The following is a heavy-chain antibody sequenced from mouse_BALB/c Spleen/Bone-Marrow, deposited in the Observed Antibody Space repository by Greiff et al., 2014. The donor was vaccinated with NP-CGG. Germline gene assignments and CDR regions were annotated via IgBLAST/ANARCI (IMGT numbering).Heavy chain of an antibody. D-gene: IGHD1-2*01. Sequence: VHLVESGPGLVAPSQSLSITCTVSGFSLTNYGVHWVRQPPGKGLEWLGVIWADGSTNCNSALMSRLSISKDNSKSQVFFKMNSLQTDDTAMYYCARITTATGAMDYWGQGTSVTVSS. J-gene: IGHJ4*01. CDR1: GFSLTNYG. V-gene: IGHV2-9*02. CDR2: IWADGST. CDR3: ARITTATGAMDY.